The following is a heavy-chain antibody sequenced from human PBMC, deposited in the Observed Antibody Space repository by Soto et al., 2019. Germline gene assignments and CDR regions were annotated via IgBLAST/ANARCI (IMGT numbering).Heavy chain of an antibody. J-gene: IGHJ3*02. CDR3: ARDTFDYYDNSGGLDAFDI. CDR2: ISSSSSYI. D-gene: IGHD3-22*01. CDR1: GFTFSSYS. Sequence: GGSLRLSCAASGFTFSSYSMNWVRQAPGKGLEWVSSISSSSSYIYYADSVKGRFTISRDNAKNSLYLQMNSLRAEDTAVYYCARDTFDYYDNSGGLDAFDIWGQGTMVTVSS. V-gene: IGHV3-21*01.